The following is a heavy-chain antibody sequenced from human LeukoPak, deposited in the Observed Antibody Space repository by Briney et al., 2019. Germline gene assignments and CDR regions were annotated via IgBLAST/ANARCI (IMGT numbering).Heavy chain of an antibody. CDR2: ISSSSSFI. CDR3: ARVGYSSSSYYYYYYGMDV. Sequence: GGSLRLSCAASGFPFTSYSMNWVRQAPGRGLEWVSSISSSSSFIYYADSVKGRFTISRDNAKNSLYLQMNSLRAEDTAVYYCARVGYSSSSYYYYYYGMDVWGQGTTVTVSS. V-gene: IGHV3-21*01. D-gene: IGHD6-13*01. CDR1: GFPFTSYS. J-gene: IGHJ6*02.